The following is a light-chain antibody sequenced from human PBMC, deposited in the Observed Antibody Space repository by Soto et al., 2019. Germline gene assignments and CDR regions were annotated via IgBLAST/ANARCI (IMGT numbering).Light chain of an antibody. V-gene: IGKV3-20*01. CDR3: QQYSSYWT. Sequence: ETVLTQSPGNVSLSPGERATLSCRASRNVRNNYLAWYQHKPGHAPRLLIYGESTRATGIPARFSGSGSGTEFTLTISSLQPDDFATYYCQQYSSYWTVGQVTQVEIK. CDR1: RNVRNNY. CDR2: GES. J-gene: IGKJ1*01.